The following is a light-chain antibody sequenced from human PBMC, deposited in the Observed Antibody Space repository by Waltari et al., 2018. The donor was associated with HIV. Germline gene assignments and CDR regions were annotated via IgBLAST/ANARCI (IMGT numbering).Light chain of an antibody. V-gene: IGKV3-20*01. J-gene: IGKJ2*01. CDR3: QQYTFSPPNT. CDR2: GAS. CDR1: QSVTSGY. Sequence: EIVLTQSPGTLSLSPGERATLSCRASQSVTSGYLAWYQQKPGQAPRLLIYGASNRATGIPDRFSGSGSGTDFTLTISRLEPEDFAVYFCQQYTFSPPNTFGQGTKLEIK.